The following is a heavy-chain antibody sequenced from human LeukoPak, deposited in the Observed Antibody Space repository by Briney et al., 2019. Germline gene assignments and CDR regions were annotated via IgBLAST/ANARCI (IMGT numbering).Heavy chain of an antibody. D-gene: IGHD6-19*01. CDR1: GYTFTSYG. CDR3: ARDRAVAGTGHPGGY. CDR2: ISAYNGNT. V-gene: IGHV1-18*01. Sequence: ASVKVSCKASGYTFTSYGISWVRQAPGQGLEWMGWISAYNGNTNYAQKLQGRVTMTTDTSTSTAYMELRSLRSDDTAVYYCARDRAVAGTGHPGGYWGQGTLVTVSS. J-gene: IGHJ4*02.